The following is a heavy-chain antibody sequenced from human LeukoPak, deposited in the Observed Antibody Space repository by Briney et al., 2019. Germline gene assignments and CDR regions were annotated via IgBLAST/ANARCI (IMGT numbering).Heavy chain of an antibody. CDR3: ARDCSSTSCYHAVDY. J-gene: IGHJ4*02. V-gene: IGHV3-48*04. CDR2: ISSSSSTL. Sequence: PGGSLRLSCAASGFTFSSYSMNWVRQAPGKGLEWVSYISSSSSTLYYADSVKGRFTISRDNAKNSLYLQMNSLRAEDTAVYYCARDCSSTSCYHAVDYWGQGTLVTVSS. CDR1: GFTFSSYS. D-gene: IGHD2-2*01.